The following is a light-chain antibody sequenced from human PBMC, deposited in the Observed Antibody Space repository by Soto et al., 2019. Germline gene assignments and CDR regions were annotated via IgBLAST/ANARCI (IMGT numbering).Light chain of an antibody. V-gene: IGKV3-15*01. CDR2: GAS. CDR1: QSVSSA. CDR3: QQYNNWPWT. J-gene: IGKJ1*01. Sequence: EIVITQSPATLSVSPGARASLSCRASQSVSSALAWYQQKPGQAPRLLIYGASTRATGIPARFSGSGSGTEFTLTISSLQSEDFAVYYCQQYNNWPWTFGQGTKVDIK.